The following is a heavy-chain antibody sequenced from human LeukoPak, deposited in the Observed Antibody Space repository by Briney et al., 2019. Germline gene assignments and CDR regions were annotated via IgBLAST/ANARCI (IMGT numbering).Heavy chain of an antibody. Sequence: GGSLRLSCAASGFTFSGSAMHWVRQASGKGLEWVGRIRSKANSYATAYAASVKGRFTISRDNSKNTLYLQMNSLGAEDTAVYYCAKDGGGWGVDYWGQGTLVTVSS. CDR3: AKDGGGWGVDY. J-gene: IGHJ4*02. CDR1: GFTFSGSA. D-gene: IGHD3-10*01. CDR2: IRSKANSYAT. V-gene: IGHV3-73*01.